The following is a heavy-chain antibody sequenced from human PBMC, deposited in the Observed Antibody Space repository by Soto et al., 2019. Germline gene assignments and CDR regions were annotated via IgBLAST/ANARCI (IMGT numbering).Heavy chain of an antibody. J-gene: IGHJ6*02. CDR1: GGSISSRNW. CDR2: IYHSGST. Sequence: SEPLSLSCAGSGGSISSRNWCRCVRKPPGKGLEWIGEIYHSGSTNYNPSLKSRVTISVDTSKNQFSLKLSSVTAADTAVYYCARDQKAPRPPGFWSGSHYYYYYGMDVWGQGTTVTVSS. CDR3: ARDQKAPRPPGFWSGSHYYYYYGMDV. V-gene: IGHV4-4*02. D-gene: IGHD3-3*01.